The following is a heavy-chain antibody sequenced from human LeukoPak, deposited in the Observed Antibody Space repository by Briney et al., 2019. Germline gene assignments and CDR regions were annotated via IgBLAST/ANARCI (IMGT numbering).Heavy chain of an antibody. CDR2: ISYDGSNK. J-gene: IGHJ4*02. D-gene: IGHD1-26*01. V-gene: IGHV3-30-3*01. Sequence: GGSLRLSCAASGFTSSSYAMHWVRQAPGKGLEWVAVISYDGSNKYYADSVKGRFTISRDNSKNTLYLQMNSLRAEDTAVYYCASLGQGGSSDSDYWGQGTLVTVSS. CDR1: GFTSSSYA. CDR3: ASLGQGGSSDSDY.